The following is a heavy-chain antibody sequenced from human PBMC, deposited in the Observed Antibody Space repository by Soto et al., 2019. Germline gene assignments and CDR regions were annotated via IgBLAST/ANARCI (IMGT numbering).Heavy chain of an antibody. Sequence: SETLSLTCTVSGGSISSSSYYWGWIRQPPGKGLEWIGSIYYSGSTYYNPSLKSRVTISVDTSKNQFSLKLSSVTAADTAVYYCARLNLLTAMAYFDYWGQGTLVTVSS. D-gene: IGHD5-18*01. CDR2: IYYSGST. V-gene: IGHV4-39*01. J-gene: IGHJ4*02. CDR1: GGSISSSSYY. CDR3: ARLNLLTAMAYFDY.